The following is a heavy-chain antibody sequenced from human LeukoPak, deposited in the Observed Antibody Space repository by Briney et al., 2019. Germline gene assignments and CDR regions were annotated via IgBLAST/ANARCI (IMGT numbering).Heavy chain of an antibody. CDR3: AKHDLGPWPGGAFDS. D-gene: IGHD7-27*01. CDR2: ISSRSSST. CDR1: GFTFSDYY. V-gene: IGHV3-11*03. Sequence: GGSLRLSCAASGFTFSDYYMSWMRQAPGKGLEWVSYISSRSSSTNYADSVKGRFTISRDNAKKSLYLEMNSLRAEDTAVYYCAKHDLGPWPGGAFDSWGQGTLVTVSS. J-gene: IGHJ4*02.